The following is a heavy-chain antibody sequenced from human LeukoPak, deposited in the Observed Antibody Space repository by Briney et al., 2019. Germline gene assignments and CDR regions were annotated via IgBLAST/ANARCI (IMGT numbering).Heavy chain of an antibody. Sequence: GGSLRLSCAASGFTFSSYAMSWVRQAPGKGLEWVSTISNSVNRAYFADSVKGRFTIARDNPKNTLYLQMNSLRGEDTAVYYCVKDRQQPVGEFDYWGQGTLVTVSS. CDR1: GFTFSSYA. V-gene: IGHV3-23*01. CDR2: ISNSVNRA. J-gene: IGHJ4*02. CDR3: VKDRQQPVGEFDY. D-gene: IGHD6-13*01.